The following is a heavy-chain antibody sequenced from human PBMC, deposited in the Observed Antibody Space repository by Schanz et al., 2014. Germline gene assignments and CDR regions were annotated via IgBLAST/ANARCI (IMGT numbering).Heavy chain of an antibody. CDR3: TRDVRLDRRGNWFDP. Sequence: EVQLVESGGGLVQPGGSLRLSCAASGFTFSTSTMHWVRQAPGKGLEYVSSISSKGDMTFYGNSVKGRFTISRDNSKNLLYLQMNSLRAEDTAVYYCTRDVRLDRRGNWFDPWGQGTLVTGSS. J-gene: IGHJ5*02. V-gene: IGHV3-64*01. CDR2: ISSKGDMT. CDR1: GFTFSTST. D-gene: IGHD1-1*01.